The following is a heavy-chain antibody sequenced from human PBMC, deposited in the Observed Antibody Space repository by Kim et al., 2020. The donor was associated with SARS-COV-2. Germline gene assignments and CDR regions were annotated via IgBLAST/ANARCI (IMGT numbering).Heavy chain of an antibody. Sequence: SETLSLTCTVSGGSISSYYWSWIRQPPGKGLEWIGYIYYSGSTNYNPSLKSRVTISVDTSKNQFSLKLSSVTAADTAVYYCARDLPSYSSSLWGQGTLVTVSS. CDR1: GGSISSYY. J-gene: IGHJ4*02. CDR2: IYYSGST. D-gene: IGHD6-13*01. CDR3: ARDLPSYSSSL. V-gene: IGHV4-59*01.